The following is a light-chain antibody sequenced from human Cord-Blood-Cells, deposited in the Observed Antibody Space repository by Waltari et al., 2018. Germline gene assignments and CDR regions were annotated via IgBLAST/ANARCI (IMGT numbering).Light chain of an antibody. CDR2: AAS. J-gene: IGKJ4*01. CDR3: QQSYSTPLP. CDR1: QRISSY. V-gene: IGKV1-39*01. Sequence: DIQTTQSPSSLSASVADSVNITCRASQRISSYLNRYQQKPGKAPKLLIYAASSWQSGVPSRVSGSGSGADFTLTISSLQPEDFATYYCQQSYSTPLPCGGGTKVEIK.